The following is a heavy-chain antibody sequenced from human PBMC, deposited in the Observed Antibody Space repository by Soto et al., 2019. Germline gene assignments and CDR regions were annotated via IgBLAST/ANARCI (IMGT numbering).Heavy chain of an antibody. J-gene: IGHJ4*02. Sequence: SETLSLTCTVSGGSISSSSYYWGWIRQPPGKGLEWIGIIYYSGSTYYNPSLKSRVTISVDTSKNQFSLKLSSVTAADTAVYYCARHPGSNWYFDYWGQGTLVTVSS. CDR3: ARHPGSNWYFDY. V-gene: IGHV4-39*01. CDR1: GGSISSSSYY. CDR2: IYYSGST. D-gene: IGHD6-13*01.